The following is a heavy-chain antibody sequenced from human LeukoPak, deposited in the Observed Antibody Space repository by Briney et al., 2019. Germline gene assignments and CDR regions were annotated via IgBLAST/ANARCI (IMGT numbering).Heavy chain of an antibody. D-gene: IGHD3-10*01. CDR3: ARGGSGSYISYMDV. J-gene: IGHJ6*03. V-gene: IGHV3-21*01. CDR1: GFTFSSYS. Sequence: GGSLRLSCAASGFTFSSYSMNWVRQAPGKGLEWVSSISSSSSYIYYADSVKGRFTISRDNAKNSLYLQMNSLRAEDTAVYYCARGGSGSYISYMDVWGKGTTVTVSS. CDR2: ISSSSSYI.